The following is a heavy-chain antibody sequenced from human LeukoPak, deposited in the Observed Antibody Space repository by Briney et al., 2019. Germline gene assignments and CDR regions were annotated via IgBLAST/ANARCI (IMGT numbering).Heavy chain of an antibody. CDR3: ARSPLVYYGMDV. D-gene: IGHD2-8*02. CDR2: ISFDGSDK. V-gene: IGHV3-30*04. CDR1: GFTFSNYV. J-gene: IGHJ6*02. Sequence: PGGSLRLSCAASGFTFSNYVMHWVRQAPGKGLEWVAVISFDGSDKYYVDSVKGRLTISRDHSKSTLYLQMNILRPEDTAVYFCARSPLVYYGMDVWGQGTTVAVSS.